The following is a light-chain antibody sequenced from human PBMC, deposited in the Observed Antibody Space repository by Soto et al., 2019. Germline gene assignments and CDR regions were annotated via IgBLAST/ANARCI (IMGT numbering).Light chain of an antibody. Sequence: DIQMTQSPSTLSASVGHRVTITCRASQSISTWLAWYQQRAGKAPKFLIYKSSNLESGVRSRFRGSGSGTDFTLTISSLQPDDFANYCCQQYNSYSWAFGQGTKVEIK. CDR3: QQYNSYSWA. V-gene: IGKV1-5*03. CDR2: KSS. J-gene: IGKJ1*01. CDR1: QSISTW.